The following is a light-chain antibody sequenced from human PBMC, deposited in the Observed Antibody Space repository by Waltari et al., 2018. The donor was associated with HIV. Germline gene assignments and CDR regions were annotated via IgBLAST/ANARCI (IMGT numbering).Light chain of an antibody. J-gene: IGLJ2*01. CDR2: SNS. V-gene: IGLV1-44*01. CDR3: ASWDDTLGVV. CDR1: PSNIGNNS. Sequence: QSVLTQPPSASGTPGQRVTISCSRSPSNIGNNSVNWYQQFPGSAPKLLLYSNSQRPLGVPDRFSGSKSGSSASLAISGPQADDEAHYYCASWDDTLGVVFGGGTTLTVL.